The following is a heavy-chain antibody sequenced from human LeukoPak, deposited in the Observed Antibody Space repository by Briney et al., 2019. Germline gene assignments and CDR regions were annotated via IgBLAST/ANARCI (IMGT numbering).Heavy chain of an antibody. Sequence: GGTLRLSCVVSGFTLSSRWRMWVRQAPGEGLEWMTNINHDGSTKNNVDSVKGRFTITRTNAENSLHMQMNSLNVEDSAIYYCATYDSWSGYNIAYWGQGTLVTVSS. D-gene: IGHD3-3*01. J-gene: IGHJ4*02. CDR2: INHDGSTK. CDR1: GFTLSSRW. V-gene: IGHV3-7*03. CDR3: ATYDSWSGYNIAY.